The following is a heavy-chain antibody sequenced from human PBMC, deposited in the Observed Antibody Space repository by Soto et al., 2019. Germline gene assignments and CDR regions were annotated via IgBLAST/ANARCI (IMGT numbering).Heavy chain of an antibody. D-gene: IGHD5-12*01. CDR1: GFTFDDYA. V-gene: IGHV3-9*01. Sequence: EVQLVESGGGLVQPGRSLRLSCAASGFTFDDYAMHWVRQAPGKGLEWVSGISWKSGDIDYADSVKGRFTISRDNAKSSLYLQMNSLRPEDTAFYYCAKDVGPSGRLFDYWCQGPLVTVSS. J-gene: IGHJ4*02. CDR2: ISWKSGDI. CDR3: AKDVGPSGRLFDY.